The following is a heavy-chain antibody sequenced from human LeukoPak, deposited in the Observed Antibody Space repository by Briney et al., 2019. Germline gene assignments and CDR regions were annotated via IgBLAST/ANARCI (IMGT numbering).Heavy chain of an antibody. CDR2: IKTDGSDK. J-gene: IGHJ4*02. V-gene: IGHV3-7*03. CDR1: GFTFSNNW. Sequence: PAGSLRLSCAASGFTFSNNWMSWVRQAPGKGLEWVANIKTDGSDKDYVNSVKGRFTISRGNAKNSLYLQMNSLRAEDTAVYYCARDLAKARAVTGTRDYWGQGTLVTVSS. CDR3: ARDLAKARAVTGTRDY. D-gene: IGHD6-19*01.